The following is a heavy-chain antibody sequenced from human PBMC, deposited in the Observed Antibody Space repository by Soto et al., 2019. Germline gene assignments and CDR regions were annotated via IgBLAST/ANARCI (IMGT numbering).Heavy chain of an antibody. D-gene: IGHD3-3*01. Sequence: QVQLVQSGAEVKKPGASVKVSCKASGYTFTSYGISWLRQAPGQGLEWMGWISAYNGNTNYAQKLQGRVTMTTDTSTSKAYMELRSLRSYDTAVYYCARGTYYDFWSGYYFESYYYYYMDVWGKGTTVTVSS. CDR3: ARGTYYDFWSGYYFESYYYYYMDV. J-gene: IGHJ6*03. CDR2: ISAYNGNT. V-gene: IGHV1-18*01. CDR1: GYTFTSYG.